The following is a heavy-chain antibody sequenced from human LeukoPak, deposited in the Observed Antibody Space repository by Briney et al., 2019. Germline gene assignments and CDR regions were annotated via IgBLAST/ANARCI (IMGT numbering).Heavy chain of an antibody. J-gene: IGHJ4*02. CDR3: ANYYDSSGYYTV. CDR2: IKQDGSEK. Sequence: GSLRLSCAASGFTFSSYWMSWVRQAPGKGLEWVANIKQDGSEKYYVDSVKGRFTISRDNAKNTLYLQMNSLRAEDTAVYYCANYYDSSGYYTVGGQGTLVTVSS. V-gene: IGHV3-7*03. CDR1: GFTFSSYW. D-gene: IGHD3-22*01.